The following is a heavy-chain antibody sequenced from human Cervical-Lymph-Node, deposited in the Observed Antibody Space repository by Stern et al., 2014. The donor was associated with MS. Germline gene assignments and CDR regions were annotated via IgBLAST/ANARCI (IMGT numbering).Heavy chain of an antibody. CDR1: GFTFSSYG. D-gene: IGHD5-24*01. CDR2: AWYDGSTA. V-gene: IGHV3-33*01. CDR3: ARGHIPYAYNYLFDY. Sequence: QVPLLESGGGVVQPGTSLRLSCAASGFTFSSYGMHWVRQAPGTGLDWVALAWYDGSTAYYTNSVKGRFTISRDNSKNPLSLQMNSLTAEDTAVYYCARGHIPYAYNYLFDYWGQGTLVTVSS. J-gene: IGHJ4*02.